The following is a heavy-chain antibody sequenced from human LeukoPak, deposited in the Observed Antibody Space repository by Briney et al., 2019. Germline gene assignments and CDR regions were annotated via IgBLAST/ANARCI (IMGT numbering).Heavy chain of an antibody. J-gene: IGHJ4*02. CDR1: GFSFSNYD. D-gene: IGHD6-19*01. CDR3: AREAGQGIAVAYFDY. V-gene: IGHV3-7*05. Sequence: SGGSLRLSCAASGFSFSNYDMHWVRQAPGKGLEWVANIKQDGSEKYYVDSVKGRFTISRDNAKNSLYLQMNSLRAEDTAVYYCAREAGQGIAVAYFDYWGQGTLVTVSS. CDR2: IKQDGSEK.